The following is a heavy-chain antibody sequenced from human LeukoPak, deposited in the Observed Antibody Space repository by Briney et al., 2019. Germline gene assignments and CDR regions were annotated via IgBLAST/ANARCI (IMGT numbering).Heavy chain of an antibody. Sequence: PSETLSLTCAVYGGSFSGYYWSWIRQPPGKGLEWIGEINHSGSTNYNPSLKSRVTISADTSKNQFSLKLSSVTAADTAVYYCARVYYGSGSFDYWGQGTLVTVSS. CDR2: INHSGST. CDR1: GGSFSGYY. V-gene: IGHV4-34*01. D-gene: IGHD3-10*01. J-gene: IGHJ4*02. CDR3: ARVYYGSGSFDY.